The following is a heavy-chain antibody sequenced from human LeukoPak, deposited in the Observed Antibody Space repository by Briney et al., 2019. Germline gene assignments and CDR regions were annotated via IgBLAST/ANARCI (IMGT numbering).Heavy chain of an antibody. CDR3: ARSRDGYSYGPDFDY. CDR1: GFTFSSYS. D-gene: IGHD5-18*01. CDR2: ISSSSSYI. V-gene: IGHV3-21*01. Sequence: GGSLRLSCAASGFTFSSYSMNWVRQAPGKGLEWVSSISSSSSYIYYADSVEGRFTISRDNAKNSLYLQMNSLRAEDTAVYYCARSRDGYSYGPDFDYWGQGTLVTVSS. J-gene: IGHJ4*02.